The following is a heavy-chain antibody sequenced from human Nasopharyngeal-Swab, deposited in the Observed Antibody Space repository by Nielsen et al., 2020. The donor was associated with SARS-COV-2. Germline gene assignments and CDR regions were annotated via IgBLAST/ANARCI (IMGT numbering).Heavy chain of an antibody. Sequence: SETLSLTCGVSGGSFSGHYWSWIRQPPGKGLEWIGEINHSGTTNYKPSPKSRVTISVDTSKNQFSLKVRSVSAADTAIYFCARGRGGQQLVRTYYYYGLDVWGQGTTVTVSS. V-gene: IGHV4-34*01. CDR3: ARGRGGQQLVRTYYYYGLDV. J-gene: IGHJ6*02. D-gene: IGHD1-1*01. CDR1: GGSFSGHY. CDR2: INHSGTT.